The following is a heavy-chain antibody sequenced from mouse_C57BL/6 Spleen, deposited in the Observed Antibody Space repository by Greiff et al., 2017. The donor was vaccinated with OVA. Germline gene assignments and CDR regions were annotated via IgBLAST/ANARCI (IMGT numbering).Heavy chain of an antibody. CDR3: AREEGYFDY. CDR1: GFTFSSYG. V-gene: IGHV5-6*01. CDR2: ISSGGGYT. Sequence: VQLKESGGDLVKPGGSLKLSCAASGFTFSSYGMSWVRQTPDERLEWVATISSGGGYTYYPDSVKGRLTISRDNAKNTLYLQMSSLKSEDTAMYYCAREEGYFDYWGQGTTLTVSS. J-gene: IGHJ2*01.